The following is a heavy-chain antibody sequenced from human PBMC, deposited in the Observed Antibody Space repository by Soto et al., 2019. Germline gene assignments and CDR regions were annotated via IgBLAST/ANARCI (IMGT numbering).Heavy chain of an antibody. CDR1: GFTFSSYG. V-gene: IGHV3-33*01. J-gene: IGHJ6*02. D-gene: IGHD5-12*01. CDR3: AREVGDSSGYDYDYYYYGMDV. Sequence: GGSLRLSCAASGFTFSSYGMHWVRQAPGKGLEWVAVIWYDGSNKYYADSVKGRFTISRDNSKNTLYLQMNSLRAEDTAVYYCAREVGDSSGYDYDYYYYGMDVWGQGTTVTVSS. CDR2: IWYDGSNK.